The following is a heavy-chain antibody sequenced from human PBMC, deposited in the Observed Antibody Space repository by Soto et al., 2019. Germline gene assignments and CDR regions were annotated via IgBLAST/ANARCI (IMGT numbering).Heavy chain of an antibody. CDR2: ISYDGSNK. V-gene: IGHV3-30-3*01. J-gene: IGHJ4*02. D-gene: IGHD6-19*01. CDR3: ARDRYSSNRGPFDY. Sequence: QVQLVESGGGVVQPGRSLRLSCAASGFTFSSYAMHWVRQAPGKGLEWVAVISYDGSNKYHADSVKGRFTISRDNSKNTLYLQMNSLRAEDTAVYYCARDRYSSNRGPFDYWGQGTLVTVSS. CDR1: GFTFSSYA.